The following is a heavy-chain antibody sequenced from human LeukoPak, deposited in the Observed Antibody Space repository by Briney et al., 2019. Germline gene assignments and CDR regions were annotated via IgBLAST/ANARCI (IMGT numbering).Heavy chain of an antibody. CDR2: FYYSGST. CDR3: ARDKRGTVDY. V-gene: IGHV4-59*01. Sequence: SETLSLTCTVSGGSITSYYWSWIRQPPGKGLEWIGYFYYSGSTNYNPSLNSRVTISVDTSKNQFSLKLSSVTAADTAVYYCARDKRGTVDYWGHGTLVTVSS. D-gene: IGHD1-1*01. CDR1: GGSITSYY. J-gene: IGHJ4*01.